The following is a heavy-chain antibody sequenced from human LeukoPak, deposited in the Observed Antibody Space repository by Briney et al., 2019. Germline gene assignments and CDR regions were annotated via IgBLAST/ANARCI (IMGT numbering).Heavy chain of an antibody. CDR1: GGSISSYY. CDR3: ARHESHYDIFTGVLPPYFDY. V-gene: IGHV4-59*01. Sequence: PSETLSLTCTVSGGSISSYYWSWIRQPPGKGLEWVGYIYYSCSTNYNPSLKSRVTISVDTSKTQYSLRLSSVTAADTAVYSCARHESHYDIFTGVLPPYFDYWGQGTLVTVSS. D-gene: IGHD3-9*01. J-gene: IGHJ4*02. CDR2: IYYSCST.